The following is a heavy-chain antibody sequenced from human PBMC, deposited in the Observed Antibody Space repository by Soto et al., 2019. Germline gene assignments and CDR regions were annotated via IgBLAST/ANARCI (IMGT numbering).Heavy chain of an antibody. V-gene: IGHV2-5*01. CDR2: IYWNDDK. CDR1: RFSLGTSGVG. CDR3: ARSYYYDSSGYYYGYFEY. Sequence: XGPTLVNPTETLTLTCTFSRFSLGTSGVGVGWIRQPPGKALEWLALIYWNDDKRYSPSLKSRLTITKDTSKNQVVLTMTNMDPVDTATYYCARSYYYDSSGYYYGYFEYSGQGTLLTVSS. D-gene: IGHD3-22*01. J-gene: IGHJ4*02.